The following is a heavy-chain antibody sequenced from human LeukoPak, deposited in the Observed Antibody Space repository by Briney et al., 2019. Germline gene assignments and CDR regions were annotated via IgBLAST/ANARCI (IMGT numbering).Heavy chain of an antibody. CDR2: ISGVGEST. Sequence: GGSLRLSCAASGFTFRSYEMTWVRHAPGRGLEWVSHISGVGESTVYPDAVKGRRTISRDNAKNSLYLQMNSLRGEDTGVYYCARRSGRRYEYWGQGVLVTVSP. CDR1: GFTFRSYE. V-gene: IGHV3-48*03. CDR3: ARRSGRRYEY. D-gene: IGHD5-24*01. J-gene: IGHJ4*02.